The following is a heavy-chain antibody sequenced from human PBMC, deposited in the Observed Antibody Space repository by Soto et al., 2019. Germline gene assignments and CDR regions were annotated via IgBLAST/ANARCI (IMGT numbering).Heavy chain of an antibody. CDR1: GDSVSSYNYY. CDR3: AIAPEKRLLQPKFYY. D-gene: IGHD2-15*01. Sequence: SETLSLTCSVSGDSVSSYNYYWSWIRQSPGKGLEWIGYIYSSGSTNYNPSLKSRVTISVDTSKNQFSLKLSSVTAADTALYYFAIAPEKRLLQPKFYYWGQGASVTVSS. V-gene: IGHV4-61*01. CDR2: IYSSGST. J-gene: IGHJ4*02.